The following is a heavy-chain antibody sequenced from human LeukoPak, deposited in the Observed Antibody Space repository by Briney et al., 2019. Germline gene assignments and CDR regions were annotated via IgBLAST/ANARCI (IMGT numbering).Heavy chain of an antibody. J-gene: IGHJ5*02. CDR1: GYTFTNYG. V-gene: IGHV1-18*01. Sequence: ASVKVSCKASGYTFTNYGISWVRQAPGQGLEWMGWFSAYNGNTDYAQRLQGRVTMTTDTSTSTAYMELRSLRSDDTAVYYCAREAGLSTGVYNWFDPWGQGTLVTVSS. CDR2: FSAYNGNT. D-gene: IGHD4-23*01. CDR3: AREAGLSTGVYNWFDP.